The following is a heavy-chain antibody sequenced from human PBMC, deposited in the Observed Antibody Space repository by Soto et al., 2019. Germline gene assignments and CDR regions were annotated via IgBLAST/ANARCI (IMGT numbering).Heavy chain of an antibody. CDR1: GFSLSTSGVG. CDR3: AHRHLPNWFDP. V-gene: IGHV2-5*02. J-gene: IGHJ5*02. Sequence: QITLKESGPTLVKPTQTLTLTCTFSGFSLSTSGVGVGWIRQPPGKALEWLALIYWDDDKRYSPSLKSSLTITRNTSKNQVVLTMTNMDPVDTATYHCAHRHLPNWFDPWGQGTLVTVSS. CDR2: IYWDDDK.